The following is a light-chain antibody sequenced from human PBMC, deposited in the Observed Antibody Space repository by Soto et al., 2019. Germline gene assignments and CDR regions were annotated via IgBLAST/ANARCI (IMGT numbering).Light chain of an antibody. CDR3: CSYAGSSTFVV. CDR2: EGS. V-gene: IGLV2-23*03. Sequence: QSALTQPASVSGSPGQSITISCTGTSSDVGNYNLVSWYQQHPGKAPKLMIYEGSQRPSGVSNRFSGSESGNTASLTISGLQTEDEADYYCCSYAGSSTFVVFGGGTKLTVL. CDR1: SSDVGNYNL. J-gene: IGLJ2*01.